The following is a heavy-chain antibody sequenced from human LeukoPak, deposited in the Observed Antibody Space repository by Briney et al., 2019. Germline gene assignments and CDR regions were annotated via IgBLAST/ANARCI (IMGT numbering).Heavy chain of an antibody. CDR1: GGSFSGYY. Sequence: PSETLSLTCAVYGGSFSGYYWSWIRQPPGKGLEWTGEINHSGSTNYNPSLKSRVTISVDTSKNQFSLKLSSVTAADTAAYYCARDYSSGWTSGQGTLVTVSS. CDR2: INHSGST. J-gene: IGHJ5*02. V-gene: IGHV4-34*01. D-gene: IGHD6-19*01. CDR3: ARDYSSGWT.